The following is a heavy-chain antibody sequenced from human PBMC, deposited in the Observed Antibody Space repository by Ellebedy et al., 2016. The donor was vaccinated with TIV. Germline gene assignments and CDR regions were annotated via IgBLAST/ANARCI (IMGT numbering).Heavy chain of an antibody. CDR1: GFTFSTFS. J-gene: IGHJ4*02. Sequence: GESLKISCTASGFTFSTFSMNWVRQAPGKGLEWVSSILSSSRYIYYADSVKGRFTVSRDNAENSLYLQMDSLRAEDTAVYYCTRSRWQRQFYFDSWGRGTLVTVSS. V-gene: IGHV3-21*01. D-gene: IGHD6-25*01. CDR3: TRSRWQRQFYFDS. CDR2: ILSSSRYI.